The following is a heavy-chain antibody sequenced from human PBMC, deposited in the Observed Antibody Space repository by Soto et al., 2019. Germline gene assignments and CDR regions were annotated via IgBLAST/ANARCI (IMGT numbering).Heavy chain of an antibody. CDR1: GFTFSSYA. CDR3: AKDEDILTGYIPKLDY. J-gene: IGHJ4*02. Sequence: GGSLRLSCAASGFTFSSYAMSWVRQAPGKGLEWVSAISGSGGSTYYADSVKGRFTISRDNSKNTLYLQMNSLRAEDTAVYHCAKDEDILTGYIPKLDYWGQGTLVTVSS. V-gene: IGHV3-23*01. CDR2: ISGSGGST. D-gene: IGHD3-9*01.